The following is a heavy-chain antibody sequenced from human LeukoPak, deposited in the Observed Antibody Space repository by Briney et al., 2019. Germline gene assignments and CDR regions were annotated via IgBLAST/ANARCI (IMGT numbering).Heavy chain of an antibody. CDR2: INPSGVST. Sequence: ASVKVSCKASGYTFTGYYMHWVRQAPRQGLEWMGIINPSGVSTSYAQKFQGRVTMTRDTSTSTVYMELSSLRSEDTAVYYCARDPELGYCSSTSCYGHYFDYWGQGTLVTVSS. J-gene: IGHJ4*02. CDR1: GYTFTGYY. V-gene: IGHV1-46*01. D-gene: IGHD2-2*01. CDR3: ARDPELGYCSSTSCYGHYFDY.